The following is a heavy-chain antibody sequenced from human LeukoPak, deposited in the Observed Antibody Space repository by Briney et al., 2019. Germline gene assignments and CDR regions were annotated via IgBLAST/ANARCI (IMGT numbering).Heavy chain of an antibody. CDR1: GGSISSSSYY. V-gene: IGHV4-39*07. D-gene: IGHD2-15*01. CDR3: ARVGSLIGAFDI. J-gene: IGHJ3*02. CDR2: IYYSGST. Sequence: PSETLSLTCTVSGGSISSSSYYWGWIRRPPGKGLEWIGSIYYSGSTYYNPSLTSRVTISVDTSKNQFSLKLSSVTAADTAVYYCARVGSLIGAFDIWGQGTMVTVSS.